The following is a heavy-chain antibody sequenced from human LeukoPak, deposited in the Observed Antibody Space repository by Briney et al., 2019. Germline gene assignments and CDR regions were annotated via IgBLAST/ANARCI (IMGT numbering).Heavy chain of an antibody. J-gene: IGHJ6*02. CDR3: ARESLVVRKVVYYYYGMDV. Sequence: PSETRSLTCVLYGGSPSGYYWSWIRQPPEKGRGWIGEINHGGSTNINPTLKSRVTISVDTSKNQLSLKLCSVTVTNTAVYICARESLVVRKVVYYYYGMDVWGQGTTVTVSS. D-gene: IGHD2-15*01. CDR1: GGSPSGYY. CDR2: INHGGST. V-gene: IGHV4-34*01.